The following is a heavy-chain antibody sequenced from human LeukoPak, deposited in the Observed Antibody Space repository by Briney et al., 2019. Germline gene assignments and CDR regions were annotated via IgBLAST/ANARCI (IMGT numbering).Heavy chain of an antibody. CDR1: GLTFSNYA. CDR3: ARGRYCSGGSCYYDH. Sequence: GGSLRLSCAVSGLTFSNYAMTWVRQSPGRGLEWVSGINWNGGNTVYAGSVKGRFTISRDNAKNSLHLQMNSLRAGDTAFYYCARGRYCSGGSCYYDHWGQGTLVTVSS. D-gene: IGHD2-15*01. CDR2: INWNGGNT. J-gene: IGHJ4*02. V-gene: IGHV3-20*04.